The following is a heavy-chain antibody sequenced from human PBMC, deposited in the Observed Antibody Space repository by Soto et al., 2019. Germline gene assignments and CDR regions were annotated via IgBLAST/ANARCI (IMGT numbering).Heavy chain of an antibody. CDR3: ARGTKYYYQGMDV. CDR2: IYDSGST. CDR1: GDSINSYY. Sequence: PSETLSLTCTVSGDSINSYYWTWIRQPPGKGLEWIGYIYDSGSTSYNPSLKSRRTISVDTSKNQFSLKLKSVTAADTAVYYCARGTKYYYQGMDVWGQGTTVTVSS. V-gene: IGHV4-59*01. J-gene: IGHJ6*02.